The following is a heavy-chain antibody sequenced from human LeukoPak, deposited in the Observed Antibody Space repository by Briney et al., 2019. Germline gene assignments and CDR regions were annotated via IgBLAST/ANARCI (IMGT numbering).Heavy chain of an antibody. CDR2: IYYSGST. V-gene: IGHV4-59*01. D-gene: IGHD3-10*01. Sequence: PSETLSLTCTVSGGSINYYYWSWIRQPPGKGLEWIGYIYYSGSTNYNPSLKSRVTISVDTSKNQFSLKLSSVTAADTAVYYCARSSASDWYFDLWGRGTLVTVSS. CDR1: GGSINYYY. J-gene: IGHJ2*01. CDR3: ARSSASDWYFDL.